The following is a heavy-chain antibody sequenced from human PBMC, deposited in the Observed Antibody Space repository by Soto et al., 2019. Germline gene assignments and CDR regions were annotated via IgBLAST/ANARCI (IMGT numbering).Heavy chain of an antibody. J-gene: IGHJ5*02. Sequence: SETLSLTCTVSGGSISSYYWSWIRQPPGKGLEWIGSIYYSGSTYYNPSLKSRVTISVDTPKNQFSLKLSSVTAADTAVYYCARHGFGELTPNWLDPWGQGTLVTVSS. D-gene: IGHD3-10*01. CDR2: IYYSGST. CDR1: GGSISSYY. V-gene: IGHV4-39*01. CDR3: ARHGFGELTPNWLDP.